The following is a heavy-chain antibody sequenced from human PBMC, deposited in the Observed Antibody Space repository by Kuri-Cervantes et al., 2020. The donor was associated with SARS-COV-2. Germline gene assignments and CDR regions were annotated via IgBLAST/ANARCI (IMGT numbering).Heavy chain of an antibody. CDR3: ARDYGNVHFDS. CDR1: RGTFSTHG. CDR2: IVPMFGTL. V-gene: IGHV1-69*06. J-gene: IGHJ4*02. D-gene: IGHD4-17*01. Sequence: SVKVFCKPSRGTFSTHGVVWVRQAPGQGLEWLGGIVPMFGTLDYAQSFQGRVTITADNSTNTAYMELKSLTSQDTAVYFCARDYGNVHFDSWGQGTRVTVSS.